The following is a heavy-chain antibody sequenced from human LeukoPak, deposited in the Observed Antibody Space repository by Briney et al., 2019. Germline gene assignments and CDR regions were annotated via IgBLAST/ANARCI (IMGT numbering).Heavy chain of an antibody. V-gene: IGHV3-23*01. Sequence: PGGSLRLSCAASGFTFSSYGMSWVRQAPGKGLEWVSAISGSGGSTYYADSVKGRFTISRDNSKNTLYLQMNSLRAEDTAVYYCAKDGIRYCSSTSCFKTAFDIWGQGTMVTVSS. J-gene: IGHJ3*02. CDR3: AKDGIRYCSSTSCFKTAFDI. D-gene: IGHD2-2*01. CDR1: GFTFSSYG. CDR2: ISGSGGST.